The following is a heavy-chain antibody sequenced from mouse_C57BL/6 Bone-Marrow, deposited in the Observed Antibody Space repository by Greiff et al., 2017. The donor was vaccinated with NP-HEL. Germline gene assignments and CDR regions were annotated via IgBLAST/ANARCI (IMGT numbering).Heavy chain of an antibody. J-gene: IGHJ2*01. CDR2: INPGSGGT. D-gene: IGHD2-3*01. V-gene: IGHV1-54*01. Sequence: VQLQQSGAELVRPGTSVKVSCKASGYAFTNYLIEWVKQRPGQGLEWIGVINPGSGGTNYNEKFKGKATLTADKAASTAYTQLSSLTTEDSAGYFCAREDDGYPDYWGQGTTLTVSS. CDR3: AREDDGYPDY. CDR1: GYAFTNYL.